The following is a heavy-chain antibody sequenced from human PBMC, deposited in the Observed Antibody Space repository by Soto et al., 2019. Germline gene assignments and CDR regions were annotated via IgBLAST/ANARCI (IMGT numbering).Heavy chain of an antibody. CDR2: VFPSDSDI. CDR1: GYSFISYW. Sequence: LGESLKISCKGSGYSFISYWIGWVRQMPGKGLEWMGIVFPSDSDIRYSPSFQGQVTISADKSITTAYLQWTSLKASDTAVYYCARQHQASTYYDFWSGYPHRYYYYYGMDVWGQGTTVTVSS. V-gene: IGHV5-51*01. CDR3: ARQHQASTYYDFWSGYPHRYYYYYGMDV. D-gene: IGHD3-3*01. J-gene: IGHJ6*02.